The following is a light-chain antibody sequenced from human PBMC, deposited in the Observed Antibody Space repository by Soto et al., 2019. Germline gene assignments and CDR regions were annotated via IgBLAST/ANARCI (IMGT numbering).Light chain of an antibody. Sequence: DIQMTQSPSSLSASVGDRVTITCRASQSISSYLNWYQQKPGKAPKLLIYAASSLQSGVPSRFSGSGSGTDFTLTISSLQPEDFATYYCQQRYSTLYTCGQETKLEIK. V-gene: IGKV1-39*01. CDR1: QSISSY. CDR3: QQRYSTLYT. J-gene: IGKJ2*01. CDR2: AAS.